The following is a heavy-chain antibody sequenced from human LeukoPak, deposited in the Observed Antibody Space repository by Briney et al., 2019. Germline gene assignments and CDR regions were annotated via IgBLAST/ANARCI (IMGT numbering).Heavy chain of an antibody. CDR3: ARPNRLFMAAAAFDY. Sequence: ASVKVSCKASGYTFTGYYMHWVRQAPGQGLEWMGWINPNSGGTNYAQKFQGRVTMARDTSIGTAYMELSRLRSDDMAVYYCARPNRLFMAAAAFDYWGQGTLVTVSS. CDR1: GYTFTGYY. V-gene: IGHV1-2*02. J-gene: IGHJ4*02. D-gene: IGHD6-13*01. CDR2: INPNSGGT.